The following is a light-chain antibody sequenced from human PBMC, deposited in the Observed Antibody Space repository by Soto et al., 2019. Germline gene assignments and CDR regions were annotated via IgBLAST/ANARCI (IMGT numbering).Light chain of an antibody. CDR2: WAS. CDR1: RNVLYSSNNKNY. CDR3: HLYHILLWT. Sequence: DIVMTQSPDSLAVSLGERATINCKSSRNVLYSSNNKNYLAWYQQKPGQPPKLLIYWASTRESGVPDRFSGSGSGTDFTLTISSLQAEDVAVYYCHLYHILLWTFGQGTKVEIK. V-gene: IGKV4-1*01. J-gene: IGKJ1*01.